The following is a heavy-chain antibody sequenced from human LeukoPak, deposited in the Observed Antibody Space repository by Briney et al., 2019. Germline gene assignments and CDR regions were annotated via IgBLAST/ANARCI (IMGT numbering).Heavy chain of an antibody. Sequence: ASVTVSYKASGYTFTSYGINWVRQAPGQGLEWMGWISAYNGNTNYAQKLQGRVTMTTDTSTSTVYMELRSLRSDDTAMYYCARMYSSNWYYFDYWGQGTLVTVSS. J-gene: IGHJ4*02. CDR3: ARMYSSNWYYFDY. V-gene: IGHV1-18*01. CDR1: GYTFTSYG. CDR2: ISAYNGNT. D-gene: IGHD6-13*01.